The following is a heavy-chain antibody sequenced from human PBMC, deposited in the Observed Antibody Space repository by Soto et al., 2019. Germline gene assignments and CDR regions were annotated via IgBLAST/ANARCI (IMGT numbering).Heavy chain of an antibody. Sequence: VQLVQSGADVQRPGSSVRVSCKASGDTFNFYTINWVRQAPGQGLQWMGRINPILSMSNYAPRFQGRVTMTADKSTSTAYMELSSLRSEDTAMYYCATSYGSGYRAFDSWGQGALVTVSS. CDR3: ATSYGSGYRAFDS. CDR2: INPILSMS. J-gene: IGHJ4*02. V-gene: IGHV1-69*02. CDR1: GDTFNFYT. D-gene: IGHD3-10*01.